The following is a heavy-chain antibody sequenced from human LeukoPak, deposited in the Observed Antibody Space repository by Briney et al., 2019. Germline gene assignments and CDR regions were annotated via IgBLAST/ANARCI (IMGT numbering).Heavy chain of an antibody. J-gene: IGHJ4*02. CDR2: INTNTGNP. CDR1: GYTFTIYA. Sequence: ASVKVSCKASGYTFTIYAMNWVRQAPGQGLEWMGWINTNTGNPTYAQGFTGRFVFSLDTSVSTAYLQISSLKAEDTAVYYCATKWELSHFDYWGQGTLVTVSS. CDR3: ATKWELSHFDY. D-gene: IGHD1-26*01. V-gene: IGHV7-4-1*02.